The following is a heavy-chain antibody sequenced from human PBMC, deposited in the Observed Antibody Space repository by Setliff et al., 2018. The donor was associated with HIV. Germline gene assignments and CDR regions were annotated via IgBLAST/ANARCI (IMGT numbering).Heavy chain of an antibody. Sequence: LGESLKISCKGFGYSFTSYLIAWVRQTPGKGLEWMGNIHPRDSDTRYSPSFQGQVTLSVDKSISTAYLQWSSLKASDTAMYYCVRHVSSSAVFDPWGQGTLVTVSS. CDR1: GYSFTSYL. CDR3: VRHVSSSAVFDP. V-gene: IGHV5-51*01. CDR2: IHPRDSDT. J-gene: IGHJ5*02. D-gene: IGHD3-10*01.